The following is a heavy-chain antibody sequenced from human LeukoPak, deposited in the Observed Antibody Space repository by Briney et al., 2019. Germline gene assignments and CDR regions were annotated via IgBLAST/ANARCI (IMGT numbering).Heavy chain of an antibody. J-gene: IGHJ4*02. V-gene: IGHV1-8*01. CDR3: ARGRKNGYKSSFDY. D-gene: IGHD5-18*01. Sequence: ASVKVSCKASRYTFTSYDINWVRQATGQGLEWMGWMNPNSGNTGYAQKFQGRVTMTRNTSISTAYMELSSLRSEDTAVYYCARGRKNGYKSSFDYWGQGTLVTVSS. CDR1: RYTFTSYD. CDR2: MNPNSGNT.